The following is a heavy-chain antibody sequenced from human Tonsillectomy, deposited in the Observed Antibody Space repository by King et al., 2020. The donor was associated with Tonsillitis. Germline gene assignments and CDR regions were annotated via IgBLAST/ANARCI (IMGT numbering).Heavy chain of an antibody. Sequence: VQLVESGGGLVKPGGSLRLSCAASGFTFSNAWMSWVRQAPGKGLEWVGRIKSKTDGGTTDYAAPVKGRFTISRDDSKNTLYLQMNSLKTEDTAVYYCTTTDYGGNSVTFDIWGQGTMVTVSS. CDR1: GFTFSNAW. CDR2: IKSKTDGGTT. CDR3: TTTDYGGNSVTFDI. V-gene: IGHV3-15*01. D-gene: IGHD4-23*01. J-gene: IGHJ3*02.